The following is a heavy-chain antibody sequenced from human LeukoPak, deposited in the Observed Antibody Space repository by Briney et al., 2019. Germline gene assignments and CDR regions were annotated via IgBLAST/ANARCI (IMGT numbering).Heavy chain of an antibody. V-gene: IGHV4-39*07. J-gene: IGHJ4*02. Sequence: KPSETLSLTCTVPGGSISSSSYSWGWIRQPPGKGLEWIGSIYYSGSTYYNPSLKSRVTISVDTSKNQFSLKLSSVTAADTAVYYCARDRRSGYDGDYFDYWGQGTLVTVSS. CDR3: ARDRRSGYDGDYFDY. CDR2: IYYSGST. D-gene: IGHD5-12*01. CDR1: GGSISSSSYS.